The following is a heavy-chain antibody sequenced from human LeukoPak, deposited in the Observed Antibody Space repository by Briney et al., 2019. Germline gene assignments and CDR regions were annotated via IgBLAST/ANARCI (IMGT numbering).Heavy chain of an antibody. CDR2: IRSRSYGETT. Sequence: PGRSLRLSCATSGFTFDNYAMTWVRQAPGKGLEWVGFIRSRSYGETTDYAASVKDGFIISRDDSKRIAYLQMNSLTTEDTGMYYCARGYDWNYLHFWGQGVLVTVSS. D-gene: IGHD1-7*01. J-gene: IGHJ4*02. CDR3: ARGYDWNYLHF. V-gene: IGHV3-49*04. CDR1: GFTFDNYA.